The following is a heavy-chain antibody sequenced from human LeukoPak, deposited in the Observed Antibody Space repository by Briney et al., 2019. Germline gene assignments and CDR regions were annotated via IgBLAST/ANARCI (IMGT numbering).Heavy chain of an antibody. CDR2: IYYSGST. CDR1: GGSISSYY. CDR3: ARGTTAAAGIFDC. J-gene: IGHJ4*02. D-gene: IGHD6-13*01. Sequence: KPSETLSLTCTVSGGSISSYYWSWIRQPPGKGLEWIGYIYYSGSTNYNPSLKSRVTISVDTSKNQFSLRLTSVTAADTAVYYCARGTTAAAGIFDCWGQGTLVTVSS. V-gene: IGHV4-59*12.